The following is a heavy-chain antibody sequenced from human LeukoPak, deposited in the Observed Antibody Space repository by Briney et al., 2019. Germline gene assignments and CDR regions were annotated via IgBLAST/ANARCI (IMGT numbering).Heavy chain of an antibody. CDR3: AREGSGGSSWGYYYYGMDV. V-gene: IGHV3-30-3*01. CDR2: ISYDGSNK. Sequence: PGRSLRLSCAASGFTFSSYAMHWVRQAPGKGLEWGAVISYDGSNKYYADSVKGRFTISRDNSKNTLYLQMNSLRAEDTAVHYCAREGSGGSSWGYYYYGMDVWGQGTTVTVSS. J-gene: IGHJ6*02. CDR1: GFTFSSYA. D-gene: IGHD6-13*01.